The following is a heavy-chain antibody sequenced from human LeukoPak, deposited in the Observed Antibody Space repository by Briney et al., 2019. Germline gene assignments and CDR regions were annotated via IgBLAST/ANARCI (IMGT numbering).Heavy chain of an antibody. CDR2: IYSGGST. Sequence: GGSLRLSCAASGFTVSSNYMSWVRQAPGQGLEWVSVIYSGGSTYYADSVKGRFTISRDNSKNTLYLQMNSLRAEDTAVYYCAKDHESDGYPCLDHWGLGTLVTVSS. D-gene: IGHD3-22*01. CDR1: GFTVSSNY. CDR3: AKDHESDGYPCLDH. V-gene: IGHV3-66*01. J-gene: IGHJ4*02.